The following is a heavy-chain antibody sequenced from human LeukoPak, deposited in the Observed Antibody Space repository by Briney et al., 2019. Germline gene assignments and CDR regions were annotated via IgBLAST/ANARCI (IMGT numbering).Heavy chain of an antibody. Sequence: GGSLRLSCAASGFTFSSYGMHWVRQAPGKGLEWVAVISYDGSNKYYADSVKGRFTISRDNSKNTLYLQMNSLRAEDTAVYYCAKDDYYDTSGYRDWGQGTLVTVSS. CDR3: AKDDYYDTSGYRD. J-gene: IGHJ4*02. CDR2: ISYDGSNK. D-gene: IGHD3-22*01. CDR1: GFTFSSYG. V-gene: IGHV3-30*18.